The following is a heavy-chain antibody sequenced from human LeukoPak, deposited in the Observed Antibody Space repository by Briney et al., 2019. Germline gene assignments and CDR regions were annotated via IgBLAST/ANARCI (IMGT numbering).Heavy chain of an antibody. CDR3: ARGWFDP. CDR2: VSYSGST. V-gene: IGHV4-39*01. J-gene: IGHJ5*02. Sequence: SETLSLTCTVSGDSISSNSYYWGWIRQPPGKGLEWIGSVSYSGSTYYNPSLKSRVTISVDTSKNQFSLKVNSVTAADTAVYYCARGWFDPWGQGTLVTVSS. CDR1: GDSISSNSYY.